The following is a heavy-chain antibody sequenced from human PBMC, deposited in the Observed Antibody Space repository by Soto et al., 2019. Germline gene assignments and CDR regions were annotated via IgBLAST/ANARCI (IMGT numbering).Heavy chain of an antibody. Sequence: ASVKGSCKASGXSFSSYGSSWGRQDKGQGLESMGWISAYNGNTNYAQKLQGRVTMTTDTSTSTAYMGLRSLRSDDTAVYYCASACRLFYDILTGYPYYMDVWGKGTSLTVSS. CDR1: GXSFSSYG. CDR2: ISAYNGNT. D-gene: IGHD3-9*01. CDR3: ASACRLFYDILTGYPYYMDV. J-gene: IGHJ6*03. V-gene: IGHV1-18*01.